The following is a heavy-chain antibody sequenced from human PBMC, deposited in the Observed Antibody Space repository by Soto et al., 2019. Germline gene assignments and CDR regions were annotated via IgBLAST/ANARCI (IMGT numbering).Heavy chain of an antibody. CDR3: ARDKFHGIAAAGTPASPLDY. CDR1: GGSFSGYY. J-gene: IGHJ4*02. CDR2: INHSGST. V-gene: IGHV4-34*01. D-gene: IGHD6-13*01. Sequence: SETLSLTCTVYGGSFSGYYWSWIRQPPGKGLEWIGEINHSGSTNYNPSLKSRVTISVDTSKNQFSLKLSSVTAADTAVYYCARDKFHGIAAAGTPASPLDYWGQGTLVTVSS.